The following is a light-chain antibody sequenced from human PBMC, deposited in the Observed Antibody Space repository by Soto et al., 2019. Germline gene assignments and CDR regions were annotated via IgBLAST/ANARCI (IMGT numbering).Light chain of an antibody. CDR2: SND. V-gene: IGLV1-44*01. CDR3: AAWDDSLNGLV. Sequence: QSVLTQPPSASGTPWQRVTISCSGSSSNIGRNTVDWYQHLPGTAPKLLIYSNDQRPSGVPDRFSGSKSGTSASLAISGLQSEDEADYYCAAWDDSLNGLVFGTGTKVTVL. CDR1: SSNIGRNT. J-gene: IGLJ1*01.